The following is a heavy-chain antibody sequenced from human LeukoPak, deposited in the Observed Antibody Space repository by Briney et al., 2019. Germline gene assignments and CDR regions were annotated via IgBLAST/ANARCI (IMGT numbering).Heavy chain of an antibody. J-gene: IGHJ4*02. V-gene: IGHV1-46*01. Sequence: GASVTVSCKASGYTFTSYYMHWVRQAPGQELEWMGIINPSGGSTSYAQKFQGRVTMTRDMSTSTVYMELSSLRSEDTAVYYCARAKFMAAPTGWGQGTLVTVSS. D-gene: IGHD6-6*01. CDR2: INPSGGST. CDR3: ARAKFMAAPTG. CDR1: GYTFTSYY.